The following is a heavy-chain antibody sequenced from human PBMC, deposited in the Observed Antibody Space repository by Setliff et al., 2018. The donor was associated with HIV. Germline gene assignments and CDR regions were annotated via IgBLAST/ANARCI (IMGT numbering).Heavy chain of an antibody. J-gene: IGHJ3*02. D-gene: IGHD5-12*01. V-gene: IGHV1-18*01. CDR2: ISAYNGNT. CDR1: GYTFTSYG. CDR3: ARDPGRDGYNLGAFDI. Sequence: ASVKVSCKASGYTFTSYGISWVRQAPGQGLEWMGWISAYNGNTNYAQKLQGRVTMTTDTSTSTAYMELRSLRSDDAAVYYCARDPGRDGYNLGAFDIWGQGTMVTVSS.